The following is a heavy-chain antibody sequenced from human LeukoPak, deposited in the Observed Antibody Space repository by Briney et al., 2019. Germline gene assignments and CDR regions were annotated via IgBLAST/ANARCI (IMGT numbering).Heavy chain of an antibody. CDR1: GYTFTGFF. D-gene: IGHD5-18*01. CDR2: INPNSGGT. V-gene: IGHV1-2*02. Sequence: ASVKVSCKASGYTFTGFFIHWVRQAPGQGLEWMGWINPNSGGTNYAQKFQDRVSMTSDKSTSTVYLYISGLRSNDTAIYYCSRDRTSGYRYGGMDSGGQGTLVTASS. J-gene: IGHJ4*02. CDR3: SRDRTSGYRYGGMDS.